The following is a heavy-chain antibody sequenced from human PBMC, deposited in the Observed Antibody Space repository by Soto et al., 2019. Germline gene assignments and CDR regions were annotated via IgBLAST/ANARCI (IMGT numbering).Heavy chain of an antibody. CDR3: ARAPAMATNHGDAFDI. CDR2: IYYSGST. D-gene: IGHD5-18*01. Sequence: LSLTCTVSGGSISSGGYYWSWIRQHPGKGLEWIGYIYYSGSTYYNPSLKSRVTISVDTSKNQFSLKLSSVTAADTAVYYCARAPAMATNHGDAFDIWGQGTMVTVSS. J-gene: IGHJ3*02. CDR1: GGSISSGGYY. V-gene: IGHV4-31*03.